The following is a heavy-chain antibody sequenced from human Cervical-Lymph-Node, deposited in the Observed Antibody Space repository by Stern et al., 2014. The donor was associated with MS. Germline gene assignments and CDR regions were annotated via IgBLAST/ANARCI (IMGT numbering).Heavy chain of an antibody. V-gene: IGHV5-51*01. CDR3: ASGSFYENFDY. D-gene: IGHD5/OR15-5a*01. Sequence: EVQLVESGAEVKKPGESLKISCQGSGYSFTNHWIGWGRQMPGKGLEWMGIIYPDDSETRYSPSFQGQVTLSADKSISTAYLQWSSLKASDTGMYYCASGSFYENFDYWGQGTLVTVSS. CDR1: GYSFTNHW. CDR2: IYPDDSET. J-gene: IGHJ4*02.